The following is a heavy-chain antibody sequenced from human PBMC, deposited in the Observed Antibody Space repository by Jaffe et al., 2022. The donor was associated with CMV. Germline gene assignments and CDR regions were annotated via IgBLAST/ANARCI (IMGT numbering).Heavy chain of an antibody. CDR3: ARVPYSSGQNTAPVGDY. D-gene: IGHD6-19*01. Sequence: EVQLVESGGGLVKPGGSLRLSCVVSGFTFSSYSMNWVRRAPGKGLEWVSSISSGSSYIYYADSVKGRFTISRDNAKNSLYLQMNSLRAEDTAVYYCARVPYSSGQNTAPVGDYWGQGTLVTVSS. V-gene: IGHV3-21*01. J-gene: IGHJ4*02. CDR1: GFTFSSYS. CDR2: ISSGSSYI.